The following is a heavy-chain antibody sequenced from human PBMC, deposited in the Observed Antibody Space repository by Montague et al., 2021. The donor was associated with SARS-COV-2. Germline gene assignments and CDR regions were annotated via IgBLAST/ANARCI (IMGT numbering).Heavy chain of an antibody. CDR1: VFTFDDYT. V-gene: IGHV3-43*02. J-gene: IGHJ4*02. D-gene: IGHD6-13*01. CDR2: ISGDGIST. CDR3: AKGRHSTAWHFDY. Sequence: SLRLSFAVSVFTFDDYTMHCVRQTPGKVLECFSLISGDGISTNYANSVKSRFTMSRDNHKNSLYLQMNSLRTEDTALYYCAKGRHSTAWHFDYWGQGALVTVSS.